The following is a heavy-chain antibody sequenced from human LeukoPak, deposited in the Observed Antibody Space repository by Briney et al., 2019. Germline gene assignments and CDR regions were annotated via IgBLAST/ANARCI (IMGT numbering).Heavy chain of an antibody. V-gene: IGHV4-4*08. D-gene: IGHD5-24*01. CDR3: ARNRLGNYNWFDP. J-gene: IGHJ5*02. CDR1: GVSISNYY. CDR2: IYTSGST. Sequence: PSETLSLTCTVSGVSISNYYWSWIRQPPGKRLEWIGYIYTSGSTNYNPSLKSRVTMSVDTSKNQFSLKLSSVTAADTAVYYCARNRLGNYNWFDPWGQGTLVTVSS.